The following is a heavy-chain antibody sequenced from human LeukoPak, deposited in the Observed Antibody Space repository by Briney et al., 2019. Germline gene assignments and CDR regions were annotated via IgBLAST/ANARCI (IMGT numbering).Heavy chain of an antibody. D-gene: IGHD3-10*01. CDR2: IRYDGSNK. V-gene: IGHV3-30*02. CDR3: AKDKDRLWFGESAVDY. Sequence: GGSLRLSCAASGFTFSSYGMHWVRQAPGKGLEWVAFIRYDGSNKYYADSMKGRFTISRDNSKNTLYLQMNSLRAEDTAVYYCAKDKDRLWFGESAVDYWGQGTLVTVSS. J-gene: IGHJ4*02. CDR1: GFTFSSYG.